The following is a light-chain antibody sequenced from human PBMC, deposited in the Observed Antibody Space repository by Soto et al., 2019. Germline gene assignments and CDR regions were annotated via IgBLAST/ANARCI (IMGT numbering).Light chain of an antibody. J-gene: IGLJ2*01. CDR3: ASFTRSVTVV. Sequence: QSALTQPASVSGSPGQSITISCAGTSRNVGVYNYVSWYQQHPGKVPRLIISDVNKRPSGVSDRFSGSKSGNTASLTISGLQAEDEADYYCASFTRSVTVVFGGGTKLTVL. CDR1: SRNVGVYNY. CDR2: DVN. V-gene: IGLV2-14*03.